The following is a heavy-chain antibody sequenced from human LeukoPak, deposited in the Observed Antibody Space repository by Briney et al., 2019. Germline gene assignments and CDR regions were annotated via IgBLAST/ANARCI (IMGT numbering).Heavy chain of an antibody. J-gene: IGHJ6*03. D-gene: IGHD2-2*01. CDR1: GGSFSGYY. CDR2: INHSGST. V-gene: IGHV4-34*01. Sequence: SETLSLTCAVHGGSFSGYYWSWIRQPPGKGLEWIGEINHSGSTNYNPSLKSRVTISVDTSKNQFSLKLSSVTAADTAVYYCARLIVVVPAASGDMDVWGKGTTVTVSS. CDR3: ARLIVVVPAASGDMDV.